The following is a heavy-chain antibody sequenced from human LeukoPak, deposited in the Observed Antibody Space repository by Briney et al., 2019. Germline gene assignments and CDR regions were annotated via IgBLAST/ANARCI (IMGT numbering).Heavy chain of an antibody. CDR1: GYPFTGYY. V-gene: IGHV1-2*02. CDR3: ARSDSSGWYGVVY. Sequence: ASVKVSCKASGYPFTGYYMHWVRQAPGQGLEWMGWINPNSGGTHFAQKFQGRVTMTGDTSISTAYMELSRLRSDDTAIYYCARSDSSGWYGVVYWGQGTLVTVSS. J-gene: IGHJ4*02. D-gene: IGHD6-19*01. CDR2: INPNSGGT.